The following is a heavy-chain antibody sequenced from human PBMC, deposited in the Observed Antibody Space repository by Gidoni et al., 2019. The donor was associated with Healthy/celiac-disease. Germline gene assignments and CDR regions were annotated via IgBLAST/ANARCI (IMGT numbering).Heavy chain of an antibody. Sequence: QPQLQESGPGLVKPSETLSLTCTAPGGSISSSSYYWGWTRQPPGKGLEWIGSIYYSGSTYYNPALKSRVTISVDTSKNQFSLKRSSVTAADTAVYYCARQSYSYGYWGQGTLVTVSS. CDR3: ARQSYSYGY. CDR1: GGSISSSSYY. D-gene: IGHD5-18*01. J-gene: IGHJ4*02. CDR2: IYYSGST. V-gene: IGHV4-39*01.